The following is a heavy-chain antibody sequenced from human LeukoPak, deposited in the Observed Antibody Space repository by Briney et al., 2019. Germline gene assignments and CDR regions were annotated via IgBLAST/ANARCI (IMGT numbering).Heavy chain of an antibody. D-gene: IGHD6-13*01. Sequence: PSETLSLTCTVSGGSISSGDYYWSWIRQPPGKGLEWIGYIYYSGSTYYNPSLKSRVTISVDTSKNQFSLKLSSVTAADTAVYYCARGGCSWYYYYYGMDVWGQGTTVTVSS. J-gene: IGHJ6*02. CDR3: ARGGCSWYYYYYGMDV. V-gene: IGHV4-30-4*01. CDR1: GGSISSGDYY. CDR2: IYYSGST.